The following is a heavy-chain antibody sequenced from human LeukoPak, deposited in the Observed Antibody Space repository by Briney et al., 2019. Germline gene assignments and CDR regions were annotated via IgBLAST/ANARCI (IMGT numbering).Heavy chain of an antibody. CDR3: ARVAQGLELLGLFGGFDY. Sequence: SETLSLTCTVSGDSISSSNSYWGWIRQPPGKGLEWIGSIYYSGNTYYNASLKSRVSISVDTSKNQFSLRLTSVTAADTAVYYCARVAQGLELLGLFGGFDYWGQGTLVTVSS. J-gene: IGHJ4*02. D-gene: IGHD1-7*01. CDR1: GDSISSSNSY. V-gene: IGHV4-39*01. CDR2: IYYSGNT.